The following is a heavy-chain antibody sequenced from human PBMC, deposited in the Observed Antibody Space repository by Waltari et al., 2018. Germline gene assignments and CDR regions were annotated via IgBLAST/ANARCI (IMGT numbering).Heavy chain of an antibody. V-gene: IGHV1-2*06. J-gene: IGHJ4*02. CDR3: ARGEARVAATNY. CDR1: GYTFHGYY. Sequence: QVQLVQSGAEVKKPWASVKVSCKASGYTFHGYYMHRVQQAPGQGLEWMGRINPNSGGTNYAQKFQGRVTMTRDTSISTAYMELSRLRSDDTAVYYCARGEARVAATNYWGQGTLVTVSS. CDR2: INPNSGGT. D-gene: IGHD2-15*01.